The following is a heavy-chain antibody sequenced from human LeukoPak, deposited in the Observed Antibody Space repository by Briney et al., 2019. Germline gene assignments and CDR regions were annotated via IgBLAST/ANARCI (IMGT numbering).Heavy chain of an antibody. D-gene: IGHD2-15*01. CDR3: ARETYCSGGSCYKGNAFDI. CDR2: ISYDGSNK. CDR1: GFTFSSYA. J-gene: IGHJ3*02. V-gene: IGHV3-30*04. Sequence: GGSLRLSCAASGFTFSSYAMHWVRQAPGKGLEWVAVISYDGSNKYYADSVKGRFTISRDNSKNTLYLQMNSLRAEDTAVYYCARETYCSGGSCYKGNAFDIWGQGTMVTVSS.